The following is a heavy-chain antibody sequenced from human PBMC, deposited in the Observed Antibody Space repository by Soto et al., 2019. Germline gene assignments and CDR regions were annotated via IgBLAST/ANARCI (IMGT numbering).Heavy chain of an antibody. CDR1: GYTFTSYS. J-gene: IGHJ4*02. CDR2: INPYNGNT. V-gene: IGHV1-18*01. D-gene: IGHD6-13*01. CDR3: ARDLAAAGPFDY. Sequence: GASVKVSCKASGYTFTSYSISWVRQAPGQGLEWMGWINPYNGNTNYAQKLQGRVTMTTDTSTSTAYMELRSLRSDDTAVYYCARDLAAAGPFDYWGQGTLVTV.